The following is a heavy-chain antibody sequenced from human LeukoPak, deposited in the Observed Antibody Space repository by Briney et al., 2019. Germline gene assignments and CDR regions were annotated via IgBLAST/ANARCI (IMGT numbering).Heavy chain of an antibody. CDR2: ISSSSSYI. J-gene: IGHJ4*02. CDR1: GFTFSSYS. Sequence: GGSLRLSCAASGFTFSSYSMNWVRQAPGKGLEWVSSISSSSSYIYYADSVKGRFTISRDNAKNSLYLQMNSLRAADTAVSYCLRGREAAAGPPFDYWGQGTLVTVSS. V-gene: IGHV3-21*01. D-gene: IGHD6-13*01. CDR3: LRGREAAAGPPFDY.